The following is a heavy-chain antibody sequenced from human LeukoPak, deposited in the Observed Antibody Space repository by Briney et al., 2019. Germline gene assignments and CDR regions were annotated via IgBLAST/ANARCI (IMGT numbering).Heavy chain of an antibody. CDR1: GFTFDDYT. J-gene: IGHJ1*01. CDR2: ISWDGGST. Sequence: AGGSLRLSCAAPGFTFDDYTMHWVRQAPGKGLEWVSLISWDGGSTYYADSVKGRFTISRDNSKNSLYLQMNSLRTEDTALYYCAKDGGGANFQHWGQGTLVTVSS. V-gene: IGHV3-43*01. D-gene: IGHD3-16*01. CDR3: AKDGGGANFQH.